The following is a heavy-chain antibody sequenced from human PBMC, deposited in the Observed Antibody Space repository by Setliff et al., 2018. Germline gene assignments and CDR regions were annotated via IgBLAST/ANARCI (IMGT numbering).Heavy chain of an antibody. Sequence: ASVKVSCKGSGYRFIVYYIHWVRQTPGKGLEWMGRVDPKDGQAIYAKKFQGRFTITADTSIETAYMELSSLTSEDTAVYYCATDLAIRGVQFDYWGRGTLVTVSS. CDR3: ATDLAIRGVQFDY. V-gene: IGHV1-69-2*01. D-gene: IGHD3-10*01. J-gene: IGHJ4*02. CDR2: VDPKDGQA. CDR1: GYRFIVYY.